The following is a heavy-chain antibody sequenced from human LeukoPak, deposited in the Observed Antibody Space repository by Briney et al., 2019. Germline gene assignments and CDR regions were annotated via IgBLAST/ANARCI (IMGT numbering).Heavy chain of an antibody. CDR2: ISAYNGNT. D-gene: IGHD6-13*01. Sequence: ASVKVSCKASGYTFTSYGISWVRQAPGQGLEWMGWISAYNGNTNYAQKLQGRVTMTTDTSTSTAYMELRSLRSDDTAVYYCARRGPRIAAAGTGRDGLDYWGQGTLVTVSS. CDR3: ARRGPRIAAAGTGRDGLDY. J-gene: IGHJ4*02. V-gene: IGHV1-18*01. CDR1: GYTFTSYG.